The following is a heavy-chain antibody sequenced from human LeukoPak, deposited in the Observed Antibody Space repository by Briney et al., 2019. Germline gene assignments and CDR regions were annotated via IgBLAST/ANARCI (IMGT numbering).Heavy chain of an antibody. V-gene: IGHV3-21*04. CDR2: IGIRSTYI. CDR1: GFTFNVYS. J-gene: IGHJ3*02. CDR3: ARGGRGSAAVVAPRSFDI. Sequence: GGSLRLSCAASGFTFNVYSMTWVRQAPGKGLKWVSSIGIRSTYIYYADSMKGRFTISSGDAENSLFLQMNSLRAEDSALYYCARGGRGSAAVVAPRSFDIWGQGTMVTVSS. D-gene: IGHD3-22*01.